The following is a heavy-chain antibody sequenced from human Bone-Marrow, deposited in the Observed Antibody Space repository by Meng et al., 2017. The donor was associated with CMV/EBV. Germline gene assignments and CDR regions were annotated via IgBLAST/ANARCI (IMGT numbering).Heavy chain of an antibody. J-gene: IGHJ4*02. V-gene: IGHV3-15*01. D-gene: IGHD1-26*01. CDR2: IKSKTDGGTT. CDR1: GFTFSNAW. CDR3: TTEEQTYYFDY. Sequence: GESLKISCAASGFTFSNAWMSWVRQAPGKGLEWVGRIKSKTDGGTTDYAAPVKGRFTISRDDSKNTLYLQMYSLKTEDTAVYYCTTEEQTYYFDYWGQGTLVTVSS.